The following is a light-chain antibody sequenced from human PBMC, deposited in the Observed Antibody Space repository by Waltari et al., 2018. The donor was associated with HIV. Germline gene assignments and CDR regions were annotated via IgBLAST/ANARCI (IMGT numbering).Light chain of an antibody. CDR3: VAWDDGLRGVV. CDR2: RND. V-gene: IGLV1-47*01. Sequence: SVLTQPPSASGTAGQRVTIPCSGGTSNIGSNDVFWYQHLPGTAPKLPIHRNDRRPSGVPDRFSGSTSGNSASLAISGLRSEDEADYYCVAWDDGLRGVVFGGGTRVAVL. J-gene: IGLJ2*01. CDR1: TSNIGSND.